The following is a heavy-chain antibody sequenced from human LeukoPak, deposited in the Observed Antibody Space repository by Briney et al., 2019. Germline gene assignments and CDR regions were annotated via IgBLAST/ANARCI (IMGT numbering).Heavy chain of an antibody. CDR3: AKDRGGSGYYSDY. J-gene: IGHJ4*02. CDR1: GFTFSSYG. D-gene: IGHD3-22*01. V-gene: IGHV3-30*18. Sequence: GGSLRLSCAASGFTFSSYGMHWVRQAPGKGLEWVAVISYDGSNKYYADSVKGRFTISRDNSKNTLYLQMNSLRAEDTAVYYCAKDRGGSGYYSDYWGQGTLVTVSS. CDR2: ISYDGSNK.